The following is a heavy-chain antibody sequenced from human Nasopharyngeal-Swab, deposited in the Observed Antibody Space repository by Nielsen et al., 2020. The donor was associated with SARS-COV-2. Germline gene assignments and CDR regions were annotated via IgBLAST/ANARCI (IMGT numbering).Heavy chain of an antibody. CDR2: IKSKTDGGTT. D-gene: IGHD3-22*01. J-gene: IGHJ6*02. CDR1: GFTFSNAW. Sequence: GESLKISCAASGFTFSNAWMSWVRQAPGKGLEWVGRIKSKTDGGTTDYAAPVKGRFTISRDDSKNTLYLQMNSLKTEDTAVYYCTTDSSGYYAASYYYYGMDVWGQGTTVTVSS. CDR3: TTDSSGYYAASYYYYGMDV. V-gene: IGHV3-15*01.